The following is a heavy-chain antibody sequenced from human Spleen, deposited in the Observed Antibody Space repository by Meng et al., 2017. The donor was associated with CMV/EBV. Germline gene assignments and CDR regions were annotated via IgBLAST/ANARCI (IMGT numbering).Heavy chain of an antibody. CDR1: GFTFSSYG. CDR3: AKGPSSWVYYYGMDV. J-gene: IGHJ6*02. D-gene: IGHD3-16*01. CDR2: IRYDGSNK. V-gene: IGHV3-30*02. Sequence: GGSMRLSCAASGFTFSSYGMHWVRQAPGKGLEWVAFIRYDGSNKYYADSVKGRFTISRDNSKNTLYLQMNSLRAEDTAVYYCAKGPSSWVYYYGMDVLGQGATVTVSS.